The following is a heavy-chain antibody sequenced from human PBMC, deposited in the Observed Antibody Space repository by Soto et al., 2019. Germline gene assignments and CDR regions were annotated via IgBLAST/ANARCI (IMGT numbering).Heavy chain of an antibody. Sequence: QVQLVQSGAEVKKPGASVKVSCKASGYTFTSYGISWVRQVPGQGLEWMGWISAYNGNTNYAQKLQGRVTMTTDTSTSTAYMELRSLRSDDTAVYYCARVKYYGSGSYYQYNWFDPWGQGTLVTVSS. J-gene: IGHJ5*02. CDR3: ARVKYYGSGSYYQYNWFDP. CDR2: ISAYNGNT. CDR1: GYTFTSYG. V-gene: IGHV1-18*01. D-gene: IGHD3-10*01.